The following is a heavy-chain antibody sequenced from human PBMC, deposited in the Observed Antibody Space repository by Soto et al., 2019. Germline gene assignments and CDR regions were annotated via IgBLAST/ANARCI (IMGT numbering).Heavy chain of an antibody. V-gene: IGHV3-48*03. Sequence: EVQLVESGGGLVQPGGSLRLSCAASGFSFSTSEMNWVRQAPGKGLEWISYISKSSVTTHYADSVKGRFTISRDNANNSLFLEMNSLRVEDTALYYCAPHKFGSFNIAAFEIWGQGTMVTVSS. CDR3: APHKFGSFNIAAFEI. CDR1: GFSFSTSE. CDR2: ISKSSVTT. J-gene: IGHJ3*02. D-gene: IGHD3-16*01.